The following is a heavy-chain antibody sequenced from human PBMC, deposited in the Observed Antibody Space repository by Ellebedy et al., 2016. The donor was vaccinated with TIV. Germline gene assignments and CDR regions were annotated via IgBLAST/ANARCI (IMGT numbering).Heavy chain of an antibody. Sequence: AASVKVSCKVSGYTLTELSMHWVRQAPGKGLEWMGGFDPEDGETIYAQKFQGRVTMTEDTSSDTAYMELSSLRSEDTAVYYCATVKSGVTIFGVADYGMDVWGQGTTVTVSS. CDR3: ATVKSGVTIFGVADYGMDV. V-gene: IGHV1-24*01. CDR2: FDPEDGET. CDR1: GYTLTELS. J-gene: IGHJ6*02. D-gene: IGHD3-3*01.